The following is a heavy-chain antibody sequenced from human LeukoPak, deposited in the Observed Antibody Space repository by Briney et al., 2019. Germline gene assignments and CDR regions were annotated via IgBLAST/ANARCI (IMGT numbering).Heavy chain of an antibody. CDR3: AKEKSTMIVAYRLWDY. J-gene: IGHJ4*02. Sequence: GGSLRLSCAASGFTLSSYAMSWVRQAPGKGLEWVSAISGSGGSTYYADSVKGRFTISRDNSKNTLYLQMNSLRAEDTAVYYCAKEKSTMIVAYRLWDYWGQGTLVTVSS. V-gene: IGHV3-23*01. CDR1: GFTLSSYA. D-gene: IGHD3-22*01. CDR2: ISGSGGST.